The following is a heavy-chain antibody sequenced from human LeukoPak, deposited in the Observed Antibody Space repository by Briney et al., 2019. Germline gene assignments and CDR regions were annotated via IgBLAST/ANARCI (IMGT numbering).Heavy chain of an antibody. D-gene: IGHD6-6*01. J-gene: IGHJ4*02. V-gene: IGHV3-48*03. CDR1: GFTFSSYQ. CDR2: ISTSGRST. CDR3: VRDREVSSSSYLRGDY. Sequence: EGSLRLSCTASGFTFSSYQMIWVRQAPGKGLEWVSYISTSGRSTYYAESVKGQFTISRDNAKNSLYMQMNSLKAEDRAVYYCVRDREVSSSSYLRGDYWGQGALVTVSS.